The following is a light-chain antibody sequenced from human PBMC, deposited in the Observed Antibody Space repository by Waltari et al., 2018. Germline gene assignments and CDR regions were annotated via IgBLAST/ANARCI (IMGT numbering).Light chain of an antibody. Sequence: EIVLTQSPGTASLSPGERVTLSCRAIQTVGSSSLAWYQQKPGQAPRLVIYRASRRATGIPDRFSGSGSGTDFSLTISRLEPEDFAVYYCQQHGTLPATFGQGTKVEIK. V-gene: IGKV3-20*01. CDR2: RAS. CDR1: QTVGSSS. J-gene: IGKJ1*01. CDR3: QQHGTLPAT.